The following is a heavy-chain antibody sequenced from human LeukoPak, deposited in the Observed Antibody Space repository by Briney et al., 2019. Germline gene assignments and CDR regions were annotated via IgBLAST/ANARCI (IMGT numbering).Heavy chain of an antibody. V-gene: IGHV3-53*04. CDR3: ARDLPQTNEESDAFDI. D-gene: IGHD1-1*01. CDR2: IYSGGGST. CDR1: GFTVSNNY. Sequence: GGSLRLSCAASGFTVSNNYMSWVRQAPGKGLEWVSVIYSGGGSTYYADSVRGRFTISRHSSKNTLYLQMNSLRAEDTAVYYCARDLPQTNEESDAFDIWGQGTMVTVSS. J-gene: IGHJ3*02.